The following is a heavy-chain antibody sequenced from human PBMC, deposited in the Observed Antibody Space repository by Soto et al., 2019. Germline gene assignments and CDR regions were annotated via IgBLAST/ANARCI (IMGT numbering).Heavy chain of an antibody. D-gene: IGHD3-10*01. J-gene: IGHJ4*02. Sequence: QVQLQESGPGLVKPSETLSLTCTVSGGSISNYYWSWIRQPPGKGLEWIGYVYYSGRTNYNPSLKSRVTISVDTSKIQFSLKLSSVTAADTAVYYCVREGGYYYGSGSYYIDYWGQGALVTVSS. CDR1: GGSISNYY. CDR3: VREGGYYYGSGSYYIDY. V-gene: IGHV4-59*01. CDR2: VYYSGRT.